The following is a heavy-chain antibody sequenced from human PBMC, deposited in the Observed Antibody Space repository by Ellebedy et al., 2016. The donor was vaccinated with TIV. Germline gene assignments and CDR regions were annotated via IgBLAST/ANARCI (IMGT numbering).Heavy chain of an antibody. D-gene: IGHD2-8*01. V-gene: IGHV1-2*02. J-gene: IGHJ6*02. CDR3: ARGMAPYGMDV. Sequence: AASVKVSCKASGYTFTGYYMHCVRQAPGQGLEWMGWINPNSGGTNYAPKFQGRVTMTRDTSISTAYMELSRLRSDDTAVYYCARGMAPYGMDVWGQGTTVTVSS. CDR1: GYTFTGYY. CDR2: INPNSGGT.